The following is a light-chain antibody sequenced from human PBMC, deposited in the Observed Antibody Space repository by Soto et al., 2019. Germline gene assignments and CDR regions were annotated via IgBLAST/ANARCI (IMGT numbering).Light chain of an antibody. CDR1: QRLSASD. CDR3: HQYGSSPLIT. CDR2: GVS. J-gene: IGKJ5*01. V-gene: IGKV3-20*01. Sequence: EIVLTRSPGTLSLSPGQRATLSCRASQRLSASDIAWYQQKPGQAPKFLIYGVSSRATGIPDRFSGSGSGTDFTLTISRLEPEDFAVYHCHQYGSSPLITFGQGTRLEIK.